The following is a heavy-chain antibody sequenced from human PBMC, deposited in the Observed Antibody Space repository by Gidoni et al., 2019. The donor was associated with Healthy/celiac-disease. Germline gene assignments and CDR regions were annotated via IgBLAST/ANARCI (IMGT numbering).Heavy chain of an antibody. CDR2: INYSGST. CDR3: ASTGTGTWKAQYYFDY. J-gene: IGHJ4*02. Sequence: QLQLQESGPGLLKPSETLSLTCTVSGFSISSSSYYWVWIRQPPGKGLEWIGSINYSGSTYYNPALKSRVTISVDTSKNKFSLKLSSVTAADTAVYYCASTGTGTWKAQYYFDYWGQGTLVTVSS. D-gene: IGHD4-17*01. V-gene: IGHV4-39*01. CDR1: GFSISSSSYY.